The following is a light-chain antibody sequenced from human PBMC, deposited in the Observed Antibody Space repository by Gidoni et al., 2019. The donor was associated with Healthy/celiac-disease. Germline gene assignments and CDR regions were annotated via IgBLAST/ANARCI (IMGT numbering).Light chain of an antibody. CDR2: EVS. Sequence: QSALTQPASVSGSPGQSITISCTGTSSDVGGYTYVSWYQQHPGKAPKLMIYEVSNRPSGVSNRFSGSMSGNTASLTISGLQAEDEADYYCSSYTSSSTLVFGGGTKLTVL. CDR3: SSYTSSSTLV. V-gene: IGLV2-14*01. CDR1: SSDVGGYTY. J-gene: IGLJ2*01.